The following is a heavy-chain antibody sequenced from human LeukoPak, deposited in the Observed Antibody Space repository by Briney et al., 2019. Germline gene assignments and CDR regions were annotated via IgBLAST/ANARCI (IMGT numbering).Heavy chain of an antibody. CDR3: ARGDCSSTSCYQGTATYYYYYYMDV. CDR2: IIPIFGTA. V-gene: IGHV1-69*13. D-gene: IGHD2-2*01. Sequence: SVKVSCKASGGTFSSYAISWVRQAPGQGLEWMGGIIPIFGTANYAQNFQGRVTITADESTSTAYMELSSLRSEDTAVYYCARGDCSSTSCYQGTATYYYYYYMDVWGKGTTVTVSS. J-gene: IGHJ6*03. CDR1: GGTFSSYA.